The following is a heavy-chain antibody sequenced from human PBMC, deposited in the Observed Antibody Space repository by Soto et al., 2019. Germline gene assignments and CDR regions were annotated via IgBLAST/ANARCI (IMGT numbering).Heavy chain of an antibody. CDR1: GGTFSSYT. J-gene: IGHJ5*02. Sequence: QVQLVQSGAEVKKPGSSVKVSCKASGGTFSSYTISWVRQAPGQGLEWMGRIIPILGIANYAQKFQGRVTITXXKXTXXAYMELSSLRSEDTAVYYCARDVRLWNGDDGWFDPWGQGTLVTVSS. CDR3: ARDVRLWNGDDGWFDP. V-gene: IGHV1-69*08. CDR2: IIPILGIA. D-gene: IGHD4-17*01.